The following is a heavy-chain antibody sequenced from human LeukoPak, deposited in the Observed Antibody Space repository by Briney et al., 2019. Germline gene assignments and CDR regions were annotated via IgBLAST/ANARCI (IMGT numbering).Heavy chain of an antibody. D-gene: IGHD6-6*01. J-gene: IGHJ6*02. CDR2: INHSGST. CDR3: ASGSSRIGYYYYGMDV. Sequence: PSETLSLTCAVYGGSFSGYYWSWIRQPPGKGLEWIGEINHSGSTNYNPSLKSRVTISVDASKNQFSLKLSSVTAADTAVYYCASGSSRIGYYYYGMDVWGQGTTVTVSS. V-gene: IGHV4-34*01. CDR1: GGSFSGYY.